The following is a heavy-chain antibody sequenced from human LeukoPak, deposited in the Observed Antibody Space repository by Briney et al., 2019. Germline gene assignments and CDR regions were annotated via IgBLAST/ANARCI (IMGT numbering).Heavy chain of an antibody. V-gene: IGHV3-53*01. J-gene: IGHJ3*01. CDR3: AKLSRGSAVVNDAFDF. CDR1: GFTVSSTY. CDR2: ISGSDTT. D-gene: IGHD2-21*01. Sequence: GGSLRLSCAASGFTVSSTYMSWVRQAPGKGLEWVSGISGSDTTYYADSVRGRFTISRDYSKNTLFLQINSLRAEDTAVYYCAKLSRGSAVVNDAFDFWGHGTMVTVSS.